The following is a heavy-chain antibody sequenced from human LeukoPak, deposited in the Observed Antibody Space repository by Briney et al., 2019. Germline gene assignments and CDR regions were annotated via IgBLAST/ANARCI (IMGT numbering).Heavy chain of an antibody. Sequence: ASVKVSCKASGYTFPVYYMDWVRQAPGQGLEWMGWINPNSGDTNNAQKFQGRVTMTSDTSISTAYMELSSLTSYDTAVYYCARAVATIVNWFDPWGQGTLVTVSS. CDR1: GYTFPVYY. V-gene: IGHV1-2*02. CDR3: ARAVATIVNWFDP. J-gene: IGHJ5*02. CDR2: INPNSGDT. D-gene: IGHD1/OR15-1a*01.